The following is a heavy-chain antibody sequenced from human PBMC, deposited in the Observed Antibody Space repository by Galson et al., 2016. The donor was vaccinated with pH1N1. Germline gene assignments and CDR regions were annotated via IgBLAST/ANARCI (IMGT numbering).Heavy chain of an antibody. CDR3: APQRTGYSVGMDAFDV. J-gene: IGHJ3*01. D-gene: IGHD3/OR15-3a*01. CDR2: VIAIFRTT. V-gene: IGHV1-69*05. Sequence: SVKVSCKASGVTFSSSSISWVRQAPGQGLEWMGGVIAIFRTTSFAQRFKDRVTITTDESTTTAFMELNSLKSDDTAMYYCAPQRTGYSVGMDAFDVWGQGTRVTVSS. CDR1: GVTFSSSS.